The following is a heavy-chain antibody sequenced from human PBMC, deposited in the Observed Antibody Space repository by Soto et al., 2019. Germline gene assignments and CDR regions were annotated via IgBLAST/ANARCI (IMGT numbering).Heavy chain of an antibody. J-gene: IGHJ6*02. D-gene: IGHD3-3*01. CDR3: ARDRTYYDFWSDYSDYFYGMDV. CDR1: GFTFSSYW. V-gene: IGHV3-7*04. CDR2: IKQDGSEK. Sequence: PGGSLRLSCAASGFTFSSYWMSWVRQAPGKGLEWVANIKQDGSEKYYVDSVKGRFTISRDNAKNSLYLQMNSLRTEDTAVYYCARDRTYYDFWSDYSDYFYGMDVWGQGTTVTVSS.